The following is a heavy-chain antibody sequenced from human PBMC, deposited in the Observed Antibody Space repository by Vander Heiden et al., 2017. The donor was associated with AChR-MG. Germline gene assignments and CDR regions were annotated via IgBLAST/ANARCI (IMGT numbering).Heavy chain of an antibody. CDR3: AKSRGFWGGYGGYYHYGMDV. CDR2: MKQSGSN. V-gene: IGHV4-34*01. Sequence: QVQLQPWGAGLLKPSVTLSLTCAVYGGSFSGYYWGGMRQAPGKGVEGVGEMKQSGSNNYHPDLQGRITVRVKTTKDPFTLKVSRVTGGETAVYYCAKSRGFWGGYGGYYHYGMDVWGQGTPVTVSS. CDR1: GGSFSGYY. J-gene: IGHJ6*02. D-gene: IGHD3-3*01.